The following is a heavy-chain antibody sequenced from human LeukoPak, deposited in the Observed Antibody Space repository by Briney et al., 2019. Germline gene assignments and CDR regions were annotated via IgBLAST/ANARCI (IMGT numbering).Heavy chain of an antibody. CDR3: ARAYYYEPFDY. D-gene: IGHD3-22*01. Sequence: GGSLRLSCAASGFTFSSYAMSWVRQAPGKGLEWVSAISGSGGSTYYADSVKGRFTISRDNSKNSLYLQMNSLRAEDTAVYYCARAYYYEPFDYWGQGTLVTVSS. CDR1: GFTFSSYA. V-gene: IGHV3-23*01. J-gene: IGHJ4*02. CDR2: ISGSGGST.